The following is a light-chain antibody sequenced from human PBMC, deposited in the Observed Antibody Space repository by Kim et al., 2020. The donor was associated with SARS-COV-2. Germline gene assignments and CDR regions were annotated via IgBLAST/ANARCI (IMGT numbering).Light chain of an antibody. CDR2: YDS. V-gene: IGLV3-21*04. CDR1: SSGVKS. Sequence: PGKKAMITCGGDSSGVKSVRWYQQKHGQAPVLVIYYDSDRPSGIPERFSGSNSGNTATLTISRVEAGDEADYYCQVWDSSSDHRVVFGGGTQLTVL. CDR3: QVWDSSSDHRVV. J-gene: IGLJ2*01.